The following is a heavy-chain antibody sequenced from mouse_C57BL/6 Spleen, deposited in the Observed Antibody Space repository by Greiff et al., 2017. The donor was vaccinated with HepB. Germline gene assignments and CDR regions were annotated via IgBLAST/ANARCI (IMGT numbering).Heavy chain of an antibody. CDR1: GYTFTSYW. Sequence: VQLQQPGAELVMPGASVKLSCKASGYTFTSYWMHWVKQRPGQGLEWIGEIDPSDSYTNYNQKFKGKSTLTVDKSSSTAYMQLSSLTSEDSAVYYCARKRSDYFDYWGQGTTLTVSS. CDR3: ARKRSDYFDY. J-gene: IGHJ2*01. CDR2: IDPSDSYT. V-gene: IGHV1-69*01.